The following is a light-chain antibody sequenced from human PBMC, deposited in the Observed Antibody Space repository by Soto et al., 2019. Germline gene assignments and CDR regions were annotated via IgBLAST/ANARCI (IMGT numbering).Light chain of an antibody. Sequence: EIVLTQSPGTLSLSPGERATLSCRASQSVSSSYLAWYQQKPGQAPRLLIYGASSRATGIPDMFSGSGSGTYFTLTISRLEPEDFAVYYCQQYGSSPLYTFGQGTKLEIK. J-gene: IGKJ2*01. CDR1: QSVSSSY. CDR2: GAS. CDR3: QQYGSSPLYT. V-gene: IGKV3-20*01.